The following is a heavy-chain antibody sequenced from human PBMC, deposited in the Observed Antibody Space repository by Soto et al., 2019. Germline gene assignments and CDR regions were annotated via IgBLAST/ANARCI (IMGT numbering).Heavy chain of an antibody. CDR3: AKDQEVVSDVSHLDH. J-gene: IGHJ4*02. V-gene: IGHV3-23*01. D-gene: IGHD2-15*01. CDR2: LSGSGGNT. Sequence: PGGSLRLSCAASGFTFSTYAMSWVRQAPGKGLEWVSSLSGSGGNTYYADSVKGRFTISRDNSKTTLYLQMNSLRAEDTAVYYCAKDQEVVSDVSHLDHWGQGTLVTVSS. CDR1: GFTFSTYA.